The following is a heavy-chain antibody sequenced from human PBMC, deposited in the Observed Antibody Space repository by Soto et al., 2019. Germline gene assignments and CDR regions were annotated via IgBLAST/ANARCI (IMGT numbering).Heavy chain of an antibody. CDR2: ISYRGST. CDR1: AGSITTSY. D-gene: IGHD3-22*01. V-gene: IGHV4-59*01. J-gene: IGHJ5*02. Sequence: SETLSLTCTVSAGSITTSYWSWIRHPLGKALEWIGYISYRGSTNYNPSLKSRLTISIDTSKSQIFLKLTSMTTADTAVYYCASSGIVGREVNTWFDPWGQGTLVTVSS. CDR3: ASSGIVGREVNTWFDP.